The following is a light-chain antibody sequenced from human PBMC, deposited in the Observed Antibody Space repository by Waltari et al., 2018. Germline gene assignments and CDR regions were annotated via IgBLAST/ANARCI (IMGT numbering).Light chain of an antibody. J-gene: IGLJ2*01. CDR2: GVT. CDR3: TSYGGVNVLGVL. CDR1: NSDVGTYNY. Sequence: QSALTQPPSASGSPGQSVTISCAGTNSDVGTYNYVSWCQHHPGKAPKLLIYGVTERLPGVPDRFSGSKSGTTASLTVSGLQADDEADYYCTSYGGVNVLGVLFGGGTKLTVL. V-gene: IGLV2-8*01.